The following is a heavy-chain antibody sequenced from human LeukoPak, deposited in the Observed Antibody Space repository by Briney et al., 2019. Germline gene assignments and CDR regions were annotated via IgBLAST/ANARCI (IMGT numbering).Heavy chain of an antibody. CDR2: IKQDGSEK. V-gene: IGHV3-7*01. D-gene: IGHD2-2*01. Sequence: GGSLRLSCAAPGFTFSSYEMNWVRQAPGKGLEWVANIKQDGSEKYYVDSVKGRFTISRDNAKNSLYLQMNSLRAEDTAVYYCARDDCSSISCYHNWFDPWGQGTLVTVSS. CDR3: ARDDCSSISCYHNWFDP. J-gene: IGHJ5*02. CDR1: GFTFSSYE.